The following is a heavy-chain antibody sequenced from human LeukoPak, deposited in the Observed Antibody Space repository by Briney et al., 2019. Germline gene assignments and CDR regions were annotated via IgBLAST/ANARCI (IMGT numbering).Heavy chain of an antibody. J-gene: IGHJ4*02. Sequence: ASVKVSCKASGYTFTSYDINWVRQATGQGLGWMGGMNPNSGNTGYAQKFQGRVTMTRNTSISTAYMELSNLRSEDTAVYYCARLQTPEYFSSYGYIIDYWGQGTLVTVSS. CDR1: GYTFTSYD. CDR3: ARLQTPEYFSSYGYIIDY. V-gene: IGHV1-8*01. CDR2: MNPNSGNT. D-gene: IGHD5-18*01.